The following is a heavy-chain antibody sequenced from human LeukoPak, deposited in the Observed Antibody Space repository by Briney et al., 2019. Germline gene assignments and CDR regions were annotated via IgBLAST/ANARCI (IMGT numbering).Heavy chain of an antibody. V-gene: IGHV4-34*01. D-gene: IGHD6-13*01. CDR2: INHSGST. CDR3: ARGGTAAAGTVVGYFDY. J-gene: IGHJ4*02. Sequence: SETLSLTCAVYGGSFSGYYWSWIRQPPGKGLEWIGEINHSGSTNYNPSLKSRVTISVDTSKNQFSLKLSSVTAADTAVYYCARGGTAAAGTVVGYFDYWGQGTLATVSS. CDR1: GGSFSGYY.